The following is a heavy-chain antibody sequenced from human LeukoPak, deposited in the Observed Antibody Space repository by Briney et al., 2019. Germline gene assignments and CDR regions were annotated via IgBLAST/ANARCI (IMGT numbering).Heavy chain of an antibody. CDR3: ARGGGDYYDRSKLEY. J-gene: IGHJ4*02. Sequence: GASVKVSCKAFGYTFTSNYMHWVRQAPGQGPEWMGVISPSGGSTTYAQKFQGRVTLTRDMSTSTDYLELSSLRSEDTAVYYCARGGGDYYDRSKLEYWGQGTLVTVSS. D-gene: IGHD3-22*01. V-gene: IGHV1-46*01. CDR2: ISPSGGST. CDR1: GYTFTSNY.